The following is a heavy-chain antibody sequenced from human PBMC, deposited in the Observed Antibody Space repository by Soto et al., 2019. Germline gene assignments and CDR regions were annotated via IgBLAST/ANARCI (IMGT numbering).Heavy chain of an antibody. D-gene: IGHD1-1*01. CDR3: AREHNWNEALNAFDI. J-gene: IGHJ3*02. Sequence: QVQLQESGPGLVKPSETLSLTCTVSGGSISSYYWSWIRQPPGKGLEWIGYIYYSGSTNYSPSLKSRVTISVDTSKNQFSLKLSSVTAADTAVYYCAREHNWNEALNAFDIWGQGTMVTVSS. V-gene: IGHV4-59*01. CDR2: IYYSGST. CDR1: GGSISSYY.